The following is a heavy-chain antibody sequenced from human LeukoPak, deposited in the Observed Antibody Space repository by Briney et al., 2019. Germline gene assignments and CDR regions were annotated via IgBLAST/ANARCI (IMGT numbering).Heavy chain of an antibody. CDR1: GFTFSSYW. CDR2: ISGSGGST. Sequence: GGSLRLSCAASGFTFSSYWMNWVRQAPGRGLEWVSAISGSGGSTYYADSVKGRFTISRDNSKNTLYLQMNSLRAEDTAVYYCARFRTWGDKAFDYWGQGTLVTVSS. CDR3: ARFRTWGDKAFDY. D-gene: IGHD2-21*02. J-gene: IGHJ4*02. V-gene: IGHV3-23*01.